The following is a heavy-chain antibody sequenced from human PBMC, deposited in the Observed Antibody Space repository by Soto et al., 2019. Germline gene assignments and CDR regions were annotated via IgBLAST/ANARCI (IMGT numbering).Heavy chain of an antibody. Sequence: QITLKESGPTLVKPTQTLTLTCTFSGFSLSTGGVGVGWIRQPPGKALEWLALLYWDDDKRYKPSLKSRLTITKDTSKNQVVLTMTNMDPVDTATYYCAHSRCGGDCLESYSSHYYYGMDVWGQGTTVIVCS. V-gene: IGHV2-5*02. J-gene: IGHJ6*02. D-gene: IGHD2-21*02. CDR1: GFSLSTGGVG. CDR2: LYWDDDK. CDR3: AHSRCGGDCLESYSSHYYYGMDV.